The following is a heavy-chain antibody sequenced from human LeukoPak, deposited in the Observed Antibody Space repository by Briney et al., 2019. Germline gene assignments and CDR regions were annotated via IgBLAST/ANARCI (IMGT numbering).Heavy chain of an antibody. CDR3: ARPTRRYSGAAFDI. D-gene: IGHD1-26*01. Sequence: PSETLSLTCTVSGGSISSYYWSWIRRPPGKGLEWIGYIYYSGSTNYNPSLKSRVTISVDTSKNQFSLKLSSVTAADTAVYYCARPTRRYSGAAFDIWGQGTMVTVSS. V-gene: IGHV4-59*01. CDR2: IYYSGST. J-gene: IGHJ3*02. CDR1: GGSISSYY.